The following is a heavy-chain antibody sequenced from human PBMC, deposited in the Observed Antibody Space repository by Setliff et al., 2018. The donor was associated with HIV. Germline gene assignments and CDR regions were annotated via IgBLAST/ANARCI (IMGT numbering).Heavy chain of an antibody. Sequence: PSETLSLTCTVSGASISSYYWSWIRQSPGKRLEWIGYIHYSGSTNYNPSLNSRVAILIDTSKNQFSLKLTSVTAAYTAVYYCVGGGYSSPNWFDPWGQGTLVTVSS. D-gene: IGHD6-13*01. V-gene: IGHV4-59*01. CDR2: IHYSGST. CDR3: VGGGYSSPNWFDP. J-gene: IGHJ5*02. CDR1: GASISSYY.